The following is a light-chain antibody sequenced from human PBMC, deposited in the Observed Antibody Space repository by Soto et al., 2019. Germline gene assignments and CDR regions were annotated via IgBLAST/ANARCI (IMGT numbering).Light chain of an antibody. J-gene: IGKJ4*01. Sequence: EIVLTQSPGTLSLSPGERATLSCRASQSVSSSYLAWYQQKPGQAPRLLIYGASSRATGIPDRFSGSGSGTDFTLTISRLEPEDVAVYYCQQWGSSPLTFGGGTKVEIK. CDR2: GAS. CDR1: QSVSSSY. V-gene: IGKV3-20*01. CDR3: QQWGSSPLT.